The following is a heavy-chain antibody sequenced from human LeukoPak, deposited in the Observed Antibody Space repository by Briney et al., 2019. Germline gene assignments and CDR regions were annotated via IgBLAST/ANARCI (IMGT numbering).Heavy chain of an antibody. Sequence: SETLSLTCAVSGGSISSGGYSWSWIRQPPGKGLEWIGYIYYSGSTYYNPSLKSRVTISVDTSKNQFSLKLSSVTAADTAVYYCARAYYYDSSGFAASDGWFDPWGQGTLVTVSS. CDR3: ARAYYYDSSGFAASDGWFDP. CDR1: GGSISSGGYS. D-gene: IGHD3-22*01. J-gene: IGHJ5*02. CDR2: IYYSGST. V-gene: IGHV4-30-4*07.